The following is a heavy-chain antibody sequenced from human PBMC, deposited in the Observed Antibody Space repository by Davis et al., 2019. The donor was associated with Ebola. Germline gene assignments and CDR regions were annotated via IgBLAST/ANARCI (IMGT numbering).Heavy chain of an antibody. Sequence: ASVKVSCKASGYTFTSYDINWVRQATGQGLEWMGWMNPNSGNTGYAQKFQGRVTMTTDTSTSTAYMELRSLRSDDTAVYYCARDLSGSYSGGDYWGQGTLVTVSS. D-gene: IGHD1-26*01. CDR2: MNPNSGNT. CDR3: ARDLSGSYSGGDY. J-gene: IGHJ4*02. CDR1: GYTFTSYD. V-gene: IGHV1-8*01.